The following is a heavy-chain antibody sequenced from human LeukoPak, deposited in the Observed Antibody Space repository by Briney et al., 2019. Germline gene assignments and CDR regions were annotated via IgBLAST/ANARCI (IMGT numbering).Heavy chain of an antibody. CDR2: ISYDGSNK. CDR3: ARGFDWFFFDY. Sequence: PGGSLRLSCAASGFTFSSHAMHWVRQAPGKGLEWVAVISYDGSNKYYADSVKGRFTISRDNSKNTLYLQMNSLRAEDTAVYYCARGFDWFFFDYWGQGTLVTVSS. J-gene: IGHJ4*02. V-gene: IGHV3-30*04. D-gene: IGHD3-9*01. CDR1: GFTFSSHA.